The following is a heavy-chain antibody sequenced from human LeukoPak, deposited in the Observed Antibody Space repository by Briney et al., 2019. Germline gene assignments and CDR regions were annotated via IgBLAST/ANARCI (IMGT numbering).Heavy chain of an antibody. D-gene: IGHD3-10*01. CDR1: GFTFSSYW. CDR3: ARGVRGVIGSLYYYYYYMDV. CDR2: IKQDGSEK. Sequence: GGSLRLSCAASGFTFSSYWMSWVRQAPGKGLEWVANIKQDGSEKYYVDSVKGRFTISRDNAKNSLYLQMNSLGADETAVYYCARGVRGVIGSLYYYYYYMDVWGKGTTVTISS. V-gene: IGHV3-7*01. J-gene: IGHJ6*03.